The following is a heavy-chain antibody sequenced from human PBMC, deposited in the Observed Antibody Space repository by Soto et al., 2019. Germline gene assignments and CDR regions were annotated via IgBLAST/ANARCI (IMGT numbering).Heavy chain of an antibody. CDR2: IYYSGST. D-gene: IGHD2-15*01. V-gene: IGHV4-59*01. CDR3: ARERLGYCSGGSCYSFLNWFDP. CDR1: GGSISSYY. Sequence: SETLSLTCTVSGGSISSYYWSWIRQPPGKGLEWIGYIYYSGSTNYNPSLKSRVTISVDTSKNQFSLKLSSVTAADTAVYYCARERLGYCSGGSCYSFLNWFDPWGQGTLVTVSS. J-gene: IGHJ5*02.